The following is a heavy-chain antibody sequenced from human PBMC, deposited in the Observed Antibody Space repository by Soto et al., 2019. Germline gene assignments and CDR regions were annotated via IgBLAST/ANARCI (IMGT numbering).Heavy chain of an antibody. V-gene: IGHV3-66*01. CDR2: IYGGGST. CDR3: ARDPPVDAGGYLDYHGLDV. D-gene: IGHD5-12*01. Sequence: EVQVVESGGGLVQPGGSLRLSCAASGFTVTKYYMSWVRQAPRKGLEWGSVIYGGGSTYYADSVRGRYTISRDHSKNTLYLQMSSLRAEDTAVYYCARDPPVDAGGYLDYHGLDVWGQGTTVTVSS. CDR1: GFTVTKYY. J-gene: IGHJ6*02.